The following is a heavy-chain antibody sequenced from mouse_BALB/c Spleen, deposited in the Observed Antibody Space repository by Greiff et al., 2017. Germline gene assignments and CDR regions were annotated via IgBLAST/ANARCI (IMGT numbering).Heavy chain of an antibody. D-gene: IGHD6-5*01. CDR1: GYTFTSYW. J-gene: IGHJ4*01. CDR3: ARAMPPMDY. Sequence: QVQLQQPGAELVKPGAPVKLSCKASGYTFTSYWMNWVKQRPGRGLEWIGRIDPSDSETHYNQKFKDKATLTVDKSSSTAYIQLSSLTSEDSAVYYCARAMPPMDYWGQGTSVTVSS. CDR2: IDPSDSET. V-gene: IGHV1-69*02.